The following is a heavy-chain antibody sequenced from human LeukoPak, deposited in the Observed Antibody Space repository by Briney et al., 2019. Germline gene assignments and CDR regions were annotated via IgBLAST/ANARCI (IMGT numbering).Heavy chain of an antibody. CDR3: AASEYRSSSPEY. J-gene: IGHJ4*02. CDR1: GGSISSYY. Sequence: SETLSLTCTVSGGSISSYYWSWIRQPPGKGLEWIGYIYYSGSTNYNPSLKSRVTISVDTSKNQFSLKLSSVTAADTAVYYCAASEYRSSSPEYWGQGTLVTVSS. CDR2: IYYSGST. D-gene: IGHD6-6*01. V-gene: IGHV4-59*01.